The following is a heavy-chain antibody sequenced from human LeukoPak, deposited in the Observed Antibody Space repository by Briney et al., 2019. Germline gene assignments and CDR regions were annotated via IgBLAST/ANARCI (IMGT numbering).Heavy chain of an antibody. V-gene: IGHV3-30*18. D-gene: IGHD2-2*01. J-gene: IGHJ4*02. Sequence: PGGSLRLSCAASGFTFSSYGMHWVRQAPGKGLEWVAVISYDGSNKYYADSVKGRFTISRDNSKSTLYLQMNSLRAEDTAVYYCAKFSTGYQLSYWGQGTLVTVSS. CDR3: AKFSTGYQLSY. CDR1: GFTFSSYG. CDR2: ISYDGSNK.